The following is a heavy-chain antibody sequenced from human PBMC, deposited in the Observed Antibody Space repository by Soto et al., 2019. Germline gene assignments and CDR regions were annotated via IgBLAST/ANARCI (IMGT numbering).Heavy chain of an antibody. CDR1: GFTFINAW. J-gene: IGHJ4*02. V-gene: IGHV3-15*01. CDR3: TSVNTVLWVHGY. CDR2: IKSKTDGGTT. Sequence: PWGAVRLSCAASGFTFINAWISWVRHSPLKWREWVGRIKSKTDGGTTDYAAPVRGRFTISRDDSKNTLYLQMNSLKTEDTAVYYCTSVNTVLWVHGYWGQGTLVTVSS. D-gene: IGHD5-18*01.